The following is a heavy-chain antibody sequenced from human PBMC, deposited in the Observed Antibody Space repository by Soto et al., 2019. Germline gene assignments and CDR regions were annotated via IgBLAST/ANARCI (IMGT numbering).Heavy chain of an antibody. D-gene: IGHD6-19*01. CDR3: ARGVAGTGFDL. CDR2: TYYRSNWRH. V-gene: IGHV6-1*01. CDR1: GYSVSSNTAA. Sequence: QTLSLTCAISGYSVSSNTAALNLIRSSPSRGLEWLGRTYYRSNWRHDYAVSVKSRITVNPDTSKNHFSLQLNSVTPDDTAVYYCARGVAGTGFDLWGQGTLVTVSS. J-gene: IGHJ4*02.